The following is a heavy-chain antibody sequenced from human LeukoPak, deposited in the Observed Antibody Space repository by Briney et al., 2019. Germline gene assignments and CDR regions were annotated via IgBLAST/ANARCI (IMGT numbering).Heavy chain of an antibody. J-gene: IGHJ4*02. CDR2: IWYDGSNK. D-gene: IGHD5-24*01. Sequence: GKSLRLSCAASGFTFSSYGMHWVRQAPGKGLEWVAVIWYDGSNKYYADSVKGRLTISRDNSKNTLYLQMNSLRAEDTAVYYCARDGYNSRLFDYWGQGTLVTVSS. CDR3: ARDGYNSRLFDY. CDR1: GFTFSSYG. V-gene: IGHV3-33*01.